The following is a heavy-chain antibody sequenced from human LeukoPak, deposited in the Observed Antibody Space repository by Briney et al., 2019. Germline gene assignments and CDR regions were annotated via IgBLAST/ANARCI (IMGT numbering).Heavy chain of an antibody. J-gene: IGHJ4*02. CDR3: ARGSRGSSWIFDY. V-gene: IGHV4-59*01. CDR1: GFTFSTYS. D-gene: IGHD6-13*01. Sequence: GSLGLSCAGSGFTFSTYSMNWFRQPPGKGLEWIAYIYYSGSTNYNPSLKSRVTISVDTSKNQFSLKLSSVTAADTAVYYCARGSRGSSWIFDYWGQGALVTVSS. CDR2: IYYSGST.